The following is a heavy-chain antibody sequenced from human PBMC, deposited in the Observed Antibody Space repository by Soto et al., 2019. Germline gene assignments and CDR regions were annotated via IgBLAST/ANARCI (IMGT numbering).Heavy chain of an antibody. CDR3: AHIVVAGLGYYFDY. Sequence: QITLKESGPTLVKPTQTLTLTCTFSGFSLSSTRMAVGWIRQPPGKALEWLALIYWDDDKRYSPFLKSRLTITKDNSNNQVVLTMSNMDPVDTARYYCAHIVVAGLGYYFDYWGQGTLVTVSS. V-gene: IGHV2-5*02. CDR2: IYWDDDK. D-gene: IGHD6-19*01. CDR1: GFSLSSTRMA. J-gene: IGHJ4*02.